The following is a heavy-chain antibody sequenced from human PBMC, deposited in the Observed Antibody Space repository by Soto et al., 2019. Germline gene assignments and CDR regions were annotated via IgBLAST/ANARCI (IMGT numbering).Heavy chain of an antibody. CDR2: IKQDGSEK. D-gene: IGHD3-3*01. CDR1: GFSFSSYW. V-gene: IGHV3-7*01. CDR3: ARARITISGVVTHYYYYMDV. Sequence: ESGGGLVQPGGSLRLSCAASGFSFSSYWMSWVRQAPGKGLEWMANIKQDGSEKYYVDSVKGRFTISRDNAKNSLYLQMNSLRAEDTAVYYCARARITISGVVTHYYYYMDVWGKGTTVTVSS. J-gene: IGHJ6*03.